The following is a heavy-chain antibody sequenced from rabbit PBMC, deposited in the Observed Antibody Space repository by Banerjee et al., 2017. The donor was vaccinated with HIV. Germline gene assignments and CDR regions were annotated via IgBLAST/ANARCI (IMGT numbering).Heavy chain of an antibody. D-gene: IGHD4-1*01. Sequence: QSLEESGGGLVKPGGTLTLTCTASGIDFSSYNFMCWVRQAPGKGLEWIACIATSSSFFTYYASWAKGRFTCSKASSTTVTLQMASLTAADTATYFCARDLVGVIGWNFGWWGQGTLVTVS. V-gene: IGHV1S40*01. J-gene: IGHJ3*01. CDR1: GIDFSSYNF. CDR3: ARDLVGVIGWNFGW. CDR2: IATSSSFFT.